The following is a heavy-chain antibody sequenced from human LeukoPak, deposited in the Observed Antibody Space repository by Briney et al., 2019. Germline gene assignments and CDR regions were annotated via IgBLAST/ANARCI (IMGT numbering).Heavy chain of an antibody. D-gene: IGHD5-18*01. Sequence: SETLSLTCTVSGGSISGYYWSWIRQPPGKGLEWIGEINHSGSTNYNPSLKSRVTISVDTSKNHFSLKLSSVTAADTAVYYCARRGGYSYRNYYYMDVWGKGTTVTVSS. CDR2: INHSGST. J-gene: IGHJ6*03. CDR3: ARRGGYSYRNYYYMDV. V-gene: IGHV4-34*01. CDR1: GGSISGYY.